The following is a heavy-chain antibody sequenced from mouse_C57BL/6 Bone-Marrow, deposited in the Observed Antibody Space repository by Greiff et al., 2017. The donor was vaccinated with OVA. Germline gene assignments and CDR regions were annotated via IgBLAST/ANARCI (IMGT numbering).Heavy chain of an antibody. D-gene: IGHD3-2*02. CDR3: ARSDSSGYWFAY. Sequence: VQLQQSGAELARPGASVKLSCKASGYTFTSYGISWVKQRTGQGLEWIGEIYPRSGNTYYNEKFKGKATLTADKSSSTAYMEHRSLTSEDSTVYFCARSDSSGYWFAYWGQGTLVTVSA. J-gene: IGHJ3*01. CDR1: GYTFTSYG. CDR2: IYPRSGNT. V-gene: IGHV1-81*01.